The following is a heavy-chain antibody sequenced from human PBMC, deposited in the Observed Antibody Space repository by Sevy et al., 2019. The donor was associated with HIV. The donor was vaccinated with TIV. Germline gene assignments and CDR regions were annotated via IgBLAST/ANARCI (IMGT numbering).Heavy chain of an antibody. CDR2: IYSDGRT. J-gene: IGHJ6*02. CDR3: ARDRYYDASGDYYYYYGMDV. Sequence: GGSLRLSCAASGLSVSDNYMNWVRQAPGKGLELVSVIYSDGRTYYADYVKGRFTISRDNAKNTLYLHMNNLRPEDTAVYYCARDRYYDASGDYYYYYGMDVWGQGTTVTVSS. D-gene: IGHD3-22*01. CDR1: GLSVSDNY. V-gene: IGHV3-66*01.